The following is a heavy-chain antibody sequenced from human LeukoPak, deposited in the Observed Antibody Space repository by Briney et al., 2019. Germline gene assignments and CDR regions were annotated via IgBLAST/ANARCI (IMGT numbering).Heavy chain of an antibody. CDR3: ARGGYCSNVVCYTSRSLEY. Sequence: GGSLRLSCVASAITFSDYYMSWIRQAPGKGLEWASYISGSGSTKYYADSVKGRFTISRDNAKNSLYLQMNSLRAEDTAVYYCARGGYCSNVVCYTSRSLEYWGQGTLVTVSS. D-gene: IGHD2-8*01. J-gene: IGHJ4*02. CDR1: AITFSDYY. V-gene: IGHV3-11*01. CDR2: ISGSGSTK.